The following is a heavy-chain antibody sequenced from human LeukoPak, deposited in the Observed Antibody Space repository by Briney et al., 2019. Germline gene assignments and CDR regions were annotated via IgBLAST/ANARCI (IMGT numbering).Heavy chain of an antibody. CDR2: ITYDGSNK. V-gene: IGHV3-30-3*01. CDR3: ARDSIGYYDFWSGYYKNGEDWYFDL. CDR1: GFTFSSYA. Sequence: GWSLTLSCAASGFTFSSYAMHWVRQAPGEGLEWLAVITYDGSNKYYVDSVKSLFSISTHNSKNTLYLQMTSLRAEDTAVYYSARDSIGYYDFWSGYYKNGEDWYFDLWGRGTLVTVSS. D-gene: IGHD3-3*01. J-gene: IGHJ2*01.